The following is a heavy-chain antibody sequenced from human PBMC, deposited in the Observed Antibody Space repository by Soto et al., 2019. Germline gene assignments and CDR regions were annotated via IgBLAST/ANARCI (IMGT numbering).Heavy chain of an antibody. D-gene: IGHD3-16*01. CDR3: ARDMKSVRFWGTNGFDP. CDR1: GFNFGAFG. J-gene: IGHJ5*02. V-gene: IGHV3-21*01. CDR2: ITLSSSYI. Sequence: GGSLRLSCGASGFNFGAFGMNWVRQAPGKGLEWVSSITLSSSYIYYADSVKGRFTVSRDNAKNSLYLDMRSLTVDDTAVYYCARDMKSVRFWGTNGFDPWGQGTLVTVSS.